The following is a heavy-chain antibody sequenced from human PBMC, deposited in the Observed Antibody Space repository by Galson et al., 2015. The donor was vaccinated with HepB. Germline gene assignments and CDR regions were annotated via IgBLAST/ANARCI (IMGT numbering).Heavy chain of an antibody. D-gene: IGHD3-3*01. CDR3: ATASAVKFLEWLFPDY. Sequence: SVKVSCKVSGYTLTELSMHWVRQAPGKGLEWMGGFDPEDGETIYAQKFQGRVTMTEDTSTDTAYMELSSLRSEDTAVYYCATASAVKFLEWLFPDYWGQGTLVTVSS. V-gene: IGHV1-24*01. J-gene: IGHJ4*02. CDR1: GYTLTELS. CDR2: FDPEDGET.